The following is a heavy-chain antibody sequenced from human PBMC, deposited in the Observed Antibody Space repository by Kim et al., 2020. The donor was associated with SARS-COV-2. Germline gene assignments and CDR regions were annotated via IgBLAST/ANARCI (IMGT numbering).Heavy chain of an antibody. CDR2: INTNTGNP. Sequence: ASVKVSCKASGYTFTSYAMNWVRQAPGQGLEWMGWINTNTGNPTYAQGFTGRFVFSLDTSVSTAYLQISSLKAEDTAVYYCARVPSIAVTYHYYGMDVWGQGTTVTVSS. CDR3: ARVPSIAVTYHYYGMDV. D-gene: IGHD6-19*01. J-gene: IGHJ6*02. V-gene: IGHV7-4-1*02. CDR1: GYTFTSYA.